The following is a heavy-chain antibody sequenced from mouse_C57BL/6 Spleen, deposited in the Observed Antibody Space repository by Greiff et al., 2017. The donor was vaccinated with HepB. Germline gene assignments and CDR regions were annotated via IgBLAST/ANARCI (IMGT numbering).Heavy chain of an antibody. V-gene: IGHV1-69*01. D-gene: IGHD1-1*02. CDR1: GYTFTSYW. CDR2: IDPSDSYT. CDR3: AREGYGRDGGAWFAD. J-gene: IGHJ3*01. Sequence: VQLQQPGAELVMPGASVKLSCKASGYTFTSYWMHWVKQSPGQGLEWIGEIDPSDSYTNYNQKFKGKSTLTVDKSSSTAYMQLRSLTSEDSAVYYCAREGYGRDGGAWFADWGQGTLVTV.